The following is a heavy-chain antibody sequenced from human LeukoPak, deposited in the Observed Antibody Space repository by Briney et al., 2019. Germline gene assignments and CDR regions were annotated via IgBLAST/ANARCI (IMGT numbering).Heavy chain of an antibody. J-gene: IGHJ4*02. CDR2: ISGSGGST. CDR1: GFTFSSYA. Sequence: GGSLRLSCAASGFTFSSYAMSWVRQAPGKGLEWVSAISGSGGSTYYADSVKGRFTISRDNSKNTLYLQMNSLRAEDTAVCYCAKVYSSSIRRPYFDYWGQGTLVTVSS. D-gene: IGHD6-6*01. CDR3: AKVYSSSIRRPYFDY. V-gene: IGHV3-23*01.